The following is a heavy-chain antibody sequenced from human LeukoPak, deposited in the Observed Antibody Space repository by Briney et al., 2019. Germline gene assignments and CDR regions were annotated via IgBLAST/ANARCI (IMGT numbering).Heavy chain of an antibody. V-gene: IGHV4-39*07. CDR2: IYYSGST. Sequence: KPSETLSLTCTVSSDSISSSSYYWGWIRQPPGKGLEWIGTIYYSGSTNYNPSLKSRVTISVDTSKNQFSLKLSSVTAADTAVYYCARRYGSGSSGTFDYWGQGTLVTVSS. CDR1: SDSISSSSYY. D-gene: IGHD3-10*01. J-gene: IGHJ4*02. CDR3: ARRYGSGSSGTFDY.